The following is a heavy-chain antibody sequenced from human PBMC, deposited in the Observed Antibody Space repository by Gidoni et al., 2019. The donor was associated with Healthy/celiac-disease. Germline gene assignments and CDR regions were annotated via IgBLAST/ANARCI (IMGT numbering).Heavy chain of an antibody. J-gene: IGHJ4*02. V-gene: IGHV3-21*01. D-gene: IGHD2-15*01. CDR1: GFTFRSYS. CDR2: ISSSSSYI. CDR3: ARDLSGGGGSTPDY. Sequence: EVQLVESGGGLVKPGGSLRLSCAASGFTFRSYSMNWVRQAPGKGLEWVSSISSSSSYIYYADSVKGRFTISRDNAKNSLYLQMNSLRAEDTAVYYCARDLSGGGGSTPDYWGQGTLVTVSS.